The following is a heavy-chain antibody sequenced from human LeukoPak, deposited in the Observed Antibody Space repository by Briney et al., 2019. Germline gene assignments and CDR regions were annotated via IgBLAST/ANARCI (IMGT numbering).Heavy chain of an antibody. J-gene: IGHJ3*02. CDR3: ARISGGTRAFDI. V-gene: IGHV3-66*01. Sequence: PGGSLRLSCAASGFTFSRFAMSWVRQAPGKGLEWVSVIYSGGSTYYADSVKGRFTISRDNSKNTLYLQMNSLRAEDTAVYYCARISGGTRAFDIWGQGTMVTVSS. CDR2: IYSGGST. D-gene: IGHD3-10*01. CDR1: GFTFSRFA.